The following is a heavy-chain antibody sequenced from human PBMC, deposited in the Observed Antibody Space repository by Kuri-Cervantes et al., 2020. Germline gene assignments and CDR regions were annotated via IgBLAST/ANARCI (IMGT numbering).Heavy chain of an antibody. CDR1: GYTFTSYG. Sequence: ASVKVSCKASGYTFTSYGISWVRQAPGQGLEWMGWISAYNGNTNYAQKLQGRVTMTRDTSTSTVYMELSSLRSEDTAVYYCARDRGYSSSLLHYYGMDVWGQGTTVTVSS. D-gene: IGHD6-13*01. V-gene: IGHV1-18*01. J-gene: IGHJ6*02. CDR2: ISAYNGNT. CDR3: ARDRGYSSSLLHYYGMDV.